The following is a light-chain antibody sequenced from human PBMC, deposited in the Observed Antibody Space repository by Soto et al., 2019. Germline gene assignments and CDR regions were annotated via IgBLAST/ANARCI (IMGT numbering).Light chain of an antibody. CDR2: GAS. Sequence: EIVLTQSPGTLSLSPGERATLSCRASHSVSSNYLAWYQQKPGQAPRLLIYGASSRATDIPDRFSGSGSGTDFTLTISRLEPEDFAVYYCQQYDNSFVWTFGQGTKVEIK. J-gene: IGKJ1*01. CDR1: HSVSSNY. CDR3: QQYDNSFVWT. V-gene: IGKV3-20*01.